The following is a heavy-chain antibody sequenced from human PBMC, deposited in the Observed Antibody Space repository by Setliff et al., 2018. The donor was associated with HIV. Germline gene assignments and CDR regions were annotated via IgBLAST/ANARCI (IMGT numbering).Heavy chain of an antibody. D-gene: IGHD1-26*01. CDR2: ISGRGGRT. CDR1: GFTFNTYA. J-gene: IGHJ6*03. V-gene: IGHV3-23*01. CDR3: AKDGSAGWGAPPIYMNV. Sequence: GSLRLSCAPSGFTFNTYAMRWVRQAPGKGLEWVSVISGRGGRTYFADSVQGRFTIYRDNSKNTVFLQMNSLRAEDTAVYYCAKDGSAGWGAPPIYMNVWGKGTTVTVSS.